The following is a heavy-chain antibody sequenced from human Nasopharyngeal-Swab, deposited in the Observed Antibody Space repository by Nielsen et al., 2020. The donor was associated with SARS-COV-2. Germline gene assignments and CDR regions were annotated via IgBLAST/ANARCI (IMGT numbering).Heavy chain of an antibody. CDR3: AKGRGDIVVVPAAIPEYFRH. CDR2: IRYDGTGI. Sequence: WIRQPPGKGLEWVAFIRYDGTGIYYGDSVRGRFTISRDNSKNTLYLQVNSLRAEDTAVYYCAKGRGDIVVVPAAIPEYFRHWGQGTLVTVSS. D-gene: IGHD2-2*01. V-gene: IGHV3-30*02. J-gene: IGHJ1*01.